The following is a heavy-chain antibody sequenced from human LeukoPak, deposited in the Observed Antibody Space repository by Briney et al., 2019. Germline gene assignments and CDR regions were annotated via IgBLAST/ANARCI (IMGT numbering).Heavy chain of an antibody. J-gene: IGHJ5*02. CDR3: ARGWEQQLVYSWFDP. V-gene: IGHV1-8*01. CDR2: MNPNSGNT. D-gene: IGHD6-13*01. CDR1: GYTFTSYD. Sequence: ASVKVSCKASGYTFTSYDINWVRQATGQGLEWMGWMNPNSGNTGYAQKFQGRVTMTRNTSISTAYMELSSLRSEDTAVYYCARGWEQQLVYSWFDPWGQGTLVTVSS.